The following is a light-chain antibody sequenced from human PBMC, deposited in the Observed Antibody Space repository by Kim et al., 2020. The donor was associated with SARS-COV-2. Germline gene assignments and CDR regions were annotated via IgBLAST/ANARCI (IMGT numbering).Light chain of an antibody. Sequence: QRVTISCSGSSSNIGSNTVSWYQQLPGTAPKLLIYSNNQRPSGVPDRFSGSKSGTSASLAISGLQSEDEADYYCVAWDDSLNVHYVFGTGTKVTVL. CDR2: SNN. J-gene: IGLJ1*01. V-gene: IGLV1-44*01. CDR1: SSNIGSNT. CDR3: VAWDDSLNVHYV.